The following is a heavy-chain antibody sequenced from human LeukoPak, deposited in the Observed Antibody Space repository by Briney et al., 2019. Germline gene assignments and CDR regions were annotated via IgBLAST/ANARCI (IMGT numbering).Heavy chain of an antibody. CDR3: ARAEQWLVQTYYYYYMDV. V-gene: IGHV1-58*02. CDR2: IVVGSGNT. D-gene: IGHD6-19*01. J-gene: IGHJ6*03. CDR1: GFTFTSSA. Sequence: SVKVSCKASGFTFTSSAMQWVRQARGQRLEWIGWIVVGSGNTNYAQKFQERVTITRDMSTSTAHMELSSLRSEDTAVYYCARAEQWLVQTYYYYYMDVWGKGTTVTVSS.